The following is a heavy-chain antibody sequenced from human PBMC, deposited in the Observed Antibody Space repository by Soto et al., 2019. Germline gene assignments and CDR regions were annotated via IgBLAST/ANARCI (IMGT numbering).Heavy chain of an antibody. V-gene: IGHV4-59*02. CDR1: GGSVSSYN. CDR3: ARDSVVPAANFDAFDI. Sequence: QVQLQESGPGLVKPSETLSLTCTVSGGSVSSYNWRWIRQPPGKGLEWIGYIYYSGSTNYNPSLKSRVTISVDTSKNQFSLKLSSVTAADTAVYYCARDSVVPAANFDAFDIWGQGTMVTVSS. CDR2: IYYSGST. D-gene: IGHD2-2*01. J-gene: IGHJ3*02.